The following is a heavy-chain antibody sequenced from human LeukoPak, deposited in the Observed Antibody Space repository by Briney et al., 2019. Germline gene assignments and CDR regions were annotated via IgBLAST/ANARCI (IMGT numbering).Heavy chain of an antibody. V-gene: IGHV3-74*03. Sequence: GGSLRLSCVASGFTCSDFWMHWVRQAPGKRLEWVSRINSDGTTTYADSVKGRFTISRDNAKNTLYLQMDSLRPEDTAVYYCAELGITMIGGVWGKGTTVTISS. J-gene: IGHJ6*04. CDR1: GFTCSDFW. CDR3: AELGITMIGGV. D-gene: IGHD3-10*02. CDR2: INSDGTT.